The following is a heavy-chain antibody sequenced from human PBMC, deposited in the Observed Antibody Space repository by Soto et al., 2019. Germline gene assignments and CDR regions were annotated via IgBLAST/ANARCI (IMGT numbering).Heavy chain of an antibody. CDR1: GYTFTNYY. CDR3: ARSAPYDY. V-gene: IGHV1-46*01. J-gene: IGHJ4*02. Sequence: QVQLMQSGAEVKKPGASVRVSCKASGYTFTNYYVHWVRQAPGQGLEWMGFINPNGGSNTYAQKFQGRCTVTTDTSTRTVYMQLSSLRSEDTAVFYCARSAPYDYWGQGTLGTVSS. CDR2: INPNGGSN.